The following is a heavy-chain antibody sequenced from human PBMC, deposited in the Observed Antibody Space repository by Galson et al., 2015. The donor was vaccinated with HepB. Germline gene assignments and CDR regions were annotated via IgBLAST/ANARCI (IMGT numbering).Heavy chain of an antibody. J-gene: IGHJ6*02. D-gene: IGHD3-10*01. CDR1: GFTFSSYW. CDR3: ARDGRKGWFGELFPQYYYGMDV. Sequence: SLRLSCAASGFTFSSYWMSWVRQTPGKGLEWVANIKQDGSEKYYVDSVKGRFTISRDNAKNSLYLQMNSLRAEDTAVYYCARDGRKGWFGELFPQYYYGMDVWGQGTTVTVSS. CDR2: IKQDGSEK. V-gene: IGHV3-7*03.